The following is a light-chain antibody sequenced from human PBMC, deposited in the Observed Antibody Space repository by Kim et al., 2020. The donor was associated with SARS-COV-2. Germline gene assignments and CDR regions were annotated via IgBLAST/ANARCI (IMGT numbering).Light chain of an antibody. CDR1: ENIGTW. CDR3: QHYSRFPYT. CDR2: LAS. J-gene: IGKJ2*01. V-gene: IGKV1-5*03. Sequence: SASVGHRIPLTCRASENIGTWLAWCQQKPGSAPSLLIYLASTLESVVPSRFSGTGSGTEFSLSITSLQPDNFATYYCQHYSRFPYTFGQGTKLEI.